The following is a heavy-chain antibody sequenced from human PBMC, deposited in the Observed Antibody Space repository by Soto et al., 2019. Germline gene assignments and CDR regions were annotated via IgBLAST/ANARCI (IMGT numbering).Heavy chain of an antibody. V-gene: IGHV4-34*01. J-gene: IGHJ4*02. D-gene: IGHD6-6*01. CDR1: GGSFSGYY. CDR2: INHSGST. CDR3: ASGRYSSSQRFDY. Sequence: HSETLSLTCAVYGGSFSGYYWSWIRQPPGKGLEWIGEINHSGSTNYNPSLKSRVTISVDTSKNQFSLKLSSVTAADTAVYYCASGRYSSSQRFDYWGQGTLVTVSS.